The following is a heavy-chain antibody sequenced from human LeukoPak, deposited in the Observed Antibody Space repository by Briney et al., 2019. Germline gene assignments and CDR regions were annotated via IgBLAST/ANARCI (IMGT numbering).Heavy chain of an antibody. D-gene: IGHD1-26*01. V-gene: IGHV4-34*01. CDR1: GGSFTIYS. J-gene: IGHJ3*02. CDR2: INHSGST. Sequence: NSSETLSLTCAVYGGSFTIYSWTWIRQSPGKGLEWIGEINHSGSTNYNPSRKSRVTISVDTSKNQFSLKLSSVTAADTAVYYCARDTVGATFPGAFDIWGQGTLVTVSS. CDR3: ARDTVGATFPGAFDI.